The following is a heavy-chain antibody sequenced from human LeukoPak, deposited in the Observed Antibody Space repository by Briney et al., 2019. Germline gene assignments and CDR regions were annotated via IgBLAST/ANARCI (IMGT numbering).Heavy chain of an antibody. CDR3: ARGGLAANTDAFDI. CDR2: ISSSSSTI. J-gene: IGHJ3*02. Sequence: PGGSLRLSCAASGFTFSNYNMNWVRQAPGKGLEWVSYISSSSSTIYYADSVKGRFTISRDNAKNSLYLQMNSLRAEDTAVYYCARGGLAANTDAFDIWGQGTMVTVSS. V-gene: IGHV3-48*01. D-gene: IGHD6-13*01. CDR1: GFTFSNYN.